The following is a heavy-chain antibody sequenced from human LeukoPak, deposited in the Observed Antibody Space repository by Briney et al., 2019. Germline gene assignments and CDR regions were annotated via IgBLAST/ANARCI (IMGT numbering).Heavy chain of an antibody. CDR2: ISSSGSTI. J-gene: IGHJ4*02. D-gene: IGHD2-15*01. V-gene: IGHV3-48*03. Sequence: GGSLRLSCAASGFTFSSYEMNWVRQAPGKGLEWVSYISSSGSTIYYADSVKGRFTISRDNAKNSLYLQMNSLRAEDTAVYYCAREEVVVAATRRGDYFDYWGQGTLVTVPS. CDR1: GFTFSSYE. CDR3: AREEVVVAATRRGDYFDY.